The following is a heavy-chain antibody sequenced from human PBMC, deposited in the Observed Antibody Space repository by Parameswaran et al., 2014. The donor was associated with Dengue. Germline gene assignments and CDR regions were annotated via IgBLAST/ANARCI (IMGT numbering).Heavy chain of an antibody. CDR3: AKDRYYYGSGEIYY. V-gene: IGHV3-30*18. Sequence: VRQMPGKGLEWVSVMSHDGSHKYYADSVKGRFSISRDNSKNTLYLQVDSLRAEDTALYYCAKDRYYYGSGEIYYWGQGTLVTVSS. J-gene: IGHJ4*02. D-gene: IGHD3-10*01. CDR2: MSHDGSHK.